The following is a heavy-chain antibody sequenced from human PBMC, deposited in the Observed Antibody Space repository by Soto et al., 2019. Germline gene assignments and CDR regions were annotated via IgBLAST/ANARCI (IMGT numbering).Heavy chain of an antibody. CDR3: SSSLIRYGYLAGLPDY. D-gene: IGHD3-22*01. J-gene: IGHJ4*02. CDR2: ISYDGSNK. CDR1: GFTFSSYA. Sequence: GGSLRLSCAASGFTFSSYAMHWVRQAPGKGLEWVAVISYDGSNKYYADSVKGRFTISRDNSKNTLYLQMNSLRAEDTSVYYCSSSLIRYGYLAGLPDYWGQGTLVTVSS. V-gene: IGHV3-30-3*01.